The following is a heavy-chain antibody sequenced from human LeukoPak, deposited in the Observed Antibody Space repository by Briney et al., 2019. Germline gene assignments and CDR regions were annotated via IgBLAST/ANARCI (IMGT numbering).Heavy chain of an antibody. CDR1: GGSISSSGYY. V-gene: IGHV4-61*05. D-gene: IGHD1-1*01. J-gene: IGHJ4*02. CDR2: IFYSGNT. CDR3: ARHDGNWNREFDY. Sequence: SETLSLTCTVSGGSISSSGYYWTWIRQHPGKGLEWLGYIFYSGNTKYNPSLKSRLTISVDTSKNQFSLKLSSVTAADTAVYYCARHDGNWNREFDYWGQGTLVTVSS.